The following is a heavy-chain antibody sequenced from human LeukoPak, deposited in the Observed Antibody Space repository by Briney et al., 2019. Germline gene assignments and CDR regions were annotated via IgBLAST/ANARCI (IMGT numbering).Heavy chain of an antibody. J-gene: IGHJ6*02. V-gene: IGHV3-30*18. CDR3: AKDLGDGPYGMDV. Sequence: PGGSLRLSCAASGFTFSSYGMHWVRQAPGKGLEWVAVISYDGSNKYYADSVKGRFTISRDNSKNTLYLQMNSLRAEDTAVYYCAKDLGDGPYGMDVWGQETTVTVSS. CDR2: ISYDGSNK. CDR1: GFTFSSYG.